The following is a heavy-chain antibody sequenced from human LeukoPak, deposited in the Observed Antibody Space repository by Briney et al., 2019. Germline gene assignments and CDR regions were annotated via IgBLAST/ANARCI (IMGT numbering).Heavy chain of an antibody. CDR1: GFTVSSDY. CDR3: ARLGGSYYFAY. Sequence: PGGSLRLSCAASGFTVSSDYMSWVRQAPGKGLEWVSFIYSGGSTYYADSVRGRFTISRDNPKNTLYLQMNSLRAEDTAVYYCARLGGSYYFAYWGQGTLVTVSS. V-gene: IGHV3-53*01. CDR2: IYSGGST. D-gene: IGHD1-26*01. J-gene: IGHJ4*02.